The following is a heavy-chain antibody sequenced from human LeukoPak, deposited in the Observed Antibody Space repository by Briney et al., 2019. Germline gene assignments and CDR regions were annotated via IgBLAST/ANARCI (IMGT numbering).Heavy chain of an antibody. Sequence: GGSLRLSCAASGFTFRIYAMSWVRQAPGKGLEWVSAISGSGGSTYYPDSVKGRFTISRDNSKNTLYLQMNSLRPEDTAVYYCAKDKARAADYYFDYWGHGTLVTVSS. CDR2: ISGSGGST. CDR3: AKDKARAADYYFDY. CDR1: GFTFRIYA. V-gene: IGHV3-23*01. D-gene: IGHD6-13*01. J-gene: IGHJ4*01.